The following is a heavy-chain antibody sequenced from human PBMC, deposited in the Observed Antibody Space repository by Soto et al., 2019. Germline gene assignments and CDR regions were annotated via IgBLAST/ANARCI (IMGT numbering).Heavy chain of an antibody. CDR2: INPNSGGT. CDR3: ARDIDMDIVVEVAATAPGY. J-gene: IGHJ4*02. V-gene: IGHV1-2*02. D-gene: IGHD2-15*01. Sequence: ASVKVSCKASGGTFSNFAISWVRQAPGQGLEWMGWINPNSGGTNYAQKLQGRVTMTRDPSISTAYMELSRLRSDDTAVYYCARDIDMDIVVEVAATAPGYWGQGTLVTVS. CDR1: GGTFSNFA.